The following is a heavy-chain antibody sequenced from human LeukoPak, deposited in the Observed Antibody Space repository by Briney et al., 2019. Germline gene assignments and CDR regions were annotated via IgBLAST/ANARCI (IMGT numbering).Heavy chain of an antibody. Sequence: PGGSLRLSCAASGFTFSSYGMHWVRQAPGKGLEWVAVISYDGSNKYYADSVKGRFTISRDNSKNTLYLQMNSLRAEDTAVYYCAKPRTGYYPIVYWGQGTLVTVSS. CDR1: GFTFSSYG. CDR2: ISYDGSNK. CDR3: AKPRTGYYPIVY. V-gene: IGHV3-30*18. D-gene: IGHD3/OR15-3a*01. J-gene: IGHJ4*02.